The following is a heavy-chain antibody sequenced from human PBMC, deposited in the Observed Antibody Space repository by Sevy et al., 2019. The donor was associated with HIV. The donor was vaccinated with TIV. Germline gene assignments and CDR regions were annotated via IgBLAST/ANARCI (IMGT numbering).Heavy chain of an antibody. CDR3: VRAIAADGSF. Sequence: GGSLRLSCTGSGFSFSYYGIHWVRQAPGKGLDWVALISHDGINEYYADSVKGRFTISRDNSRNLLYLQMNSLRAEDTALYYCVRAIAADGSFWGQGTLVTVSS. J-gene: IGHJ4*02. D-gene: IGHD6-13*01. CDR2: ISHDGINE. V-gene: IGHV3-30*03. CDR1: GFSFSYYG.